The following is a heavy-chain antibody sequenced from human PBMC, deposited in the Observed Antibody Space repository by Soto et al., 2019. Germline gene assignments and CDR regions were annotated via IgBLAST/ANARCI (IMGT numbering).Heavy chain of an antibody. CDR3: AIDNHESSSSSGVDY. CDR1: GDAIYIGGYY. J-gene: IGHJ4*02. D-gene: IGHD6-6*01. V-gene: IGHV4-31*03. CDR2: IYHTGKT. Sequence: SETLSLTCTVSGDAIYIGGYYWTWIRQHPGKGLEWIGYIYHTGKTYYNPSLESRVTMSVDTSKNQFSLKLASVTAADTAVYYCAIDNHESSSSSGVDYWGQGTLVTVSS.